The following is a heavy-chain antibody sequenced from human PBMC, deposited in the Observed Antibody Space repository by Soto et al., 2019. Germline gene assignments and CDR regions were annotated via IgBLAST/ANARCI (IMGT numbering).Heavy chain of an antibody. V-gene: IGHV3-74*01. CDR3: ARVLTGSWNWFDP. J-gene: IGHJ5*02. CDR2: INSDGSRT. D-gene: IGHD1-26*01. Sequence: EVQLVESGGGLVQPGESLRLSCAASGFTFSSYWMHWVRQAPGKGLVWVSRINSDGSRTNYADCGKGRFTVSRDNAKSTQYLQMNSLRAEDTAVYYCARVLTGSWNWFDPWGQGTLVTVSS. CDR1: GFTFSSYW.